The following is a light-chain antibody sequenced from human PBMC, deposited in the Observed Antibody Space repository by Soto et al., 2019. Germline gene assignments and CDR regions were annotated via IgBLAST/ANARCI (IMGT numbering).Light chain of an antibody. Sequence: QSLLTQPASVSGSAGQWITISCTGTSRDVGSYNLVSWYQLHPGKAPKLMIYEVSNRPSGISNRFSGSKSDNTASLTISGLQAADEADYYCSSYTTSSTYVLGTGTKV. J-gene: IGLJ1*01. CDR2: EVS. CDR1: SRDVGSYNL. CDR3: SSYTTSSTYV. V-gene: IGLV2-14*02.